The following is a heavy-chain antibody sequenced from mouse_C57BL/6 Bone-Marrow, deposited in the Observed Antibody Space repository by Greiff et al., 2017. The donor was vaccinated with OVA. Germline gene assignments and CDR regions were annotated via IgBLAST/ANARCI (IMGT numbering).Heavy chain of an antibody. CDR1: GYTFTSYG. CDR3: ASPEVLRYYFDY. D-gene: IGHD1-1*01. CDR2: IYPRSGNT. Sequence: VKLMESGAELARPGASVKLSCKASGYTFTSYGISWVKQRTGQGLEWIGEIYPRSGNTYYNEKFKGKATLTADKSSSTAYMELRSLTSEDSAVYFCASPEVLRYYFDYWGQGTTLTVSS. V-gene: IGHV1-81*01. J-gene: IGHJ2*01.